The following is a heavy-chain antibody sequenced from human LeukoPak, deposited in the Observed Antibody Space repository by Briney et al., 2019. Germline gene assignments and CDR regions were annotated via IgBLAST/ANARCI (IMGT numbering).Heavy chain of an antibody. CDR1: GFTFSRYS. V-gene: IGHV3-21*06. Sequence: GGSLRLSCAASGFTFSRYSMNWVRQAPGKGLEWVSSISSGSSYIYYADSVKGRFTISRDNTKNSLYLQMNSLRAEDTAVYYCARDFRFLEDYWGQGTLVTVSS. CDR2: ISSGSSYI. CDR3: ARDFRFLEDY. D-gene: IGHD3-3*01. J-gene: IGHJ4*02.